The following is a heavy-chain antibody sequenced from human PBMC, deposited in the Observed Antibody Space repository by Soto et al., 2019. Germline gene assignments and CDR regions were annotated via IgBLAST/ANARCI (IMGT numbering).Heavy chain of an antibody. V-gene: IGHV4-59*01. D-gene: IGHD6-19*01. CDR2: GYHSVSI. J-gene: IGHJ4*02. Sequence: ASETLSLTCTVSGGSITDYYWSWIRQPPGKALEWIGYGYHSVSIHYNPSLKTRVTISVDTSENQFSLRLSSVTAADTAIYYCARDAAVPGESDRFDYWGQGTLVTVSS. CDR1: GGSITDYY. CDR3: ARDAAVPGESDRFDY.